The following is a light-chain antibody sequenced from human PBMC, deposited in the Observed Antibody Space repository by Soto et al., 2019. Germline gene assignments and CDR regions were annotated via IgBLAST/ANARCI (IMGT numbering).Light chain of an antibody. Sequence: DIQMTQSPSSLSASVGDRVTITCQASQDISNYLNWYQQKPGKAPKLLIYDASNLETGVPSRFSGSGSGTDFTFTISSLQAEDIATDYCQQYDNLPPLTFGGGTKVEIK. CDR3: QQYDNLPPLT. J-gene: IGKJ4*01. V-gene: IGKV1-33*01. CDR1: QDISNY. CDR2: DAS.